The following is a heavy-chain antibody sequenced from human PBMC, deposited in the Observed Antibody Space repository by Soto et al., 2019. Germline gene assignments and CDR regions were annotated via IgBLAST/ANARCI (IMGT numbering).Heavy chain of an antibody. CDR3: ARGPYNWNSRDHYYYYGMDV. J-gene: IGHJ6*02. CDR2: IIPIFGTA. D-gene: IGHD1-7*01. CDR1: GATFSSYA. Sequence: SVKVSCKASGATFSSYAISWVRQAPGQGLEWMGGIIPIFGTANYAQKFQGRVTITADESTSTAYMELSSLRSEDTAVYYCARGPYNWNSRDHYYYYGMDVCGQGPTGTGFS. V-gene: IGHV1-69*13.